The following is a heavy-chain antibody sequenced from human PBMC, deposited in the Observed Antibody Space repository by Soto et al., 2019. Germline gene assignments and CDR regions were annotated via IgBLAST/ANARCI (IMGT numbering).Heavy chain of an antibody. CDR1: GGSFSGYY. CDR3: ARGILAFGHCSSTSCLGSHMDV. V-gene: IGHV4-34*01. CDR2: INHSGST. J-gene: IGHJ6*03. Sequence: PSETLSLTCAVYGGSFSGYYWSWIRQPPGKGLEWIGEINHSGSTNYNPSLKSRVTISVDTSKNQFSLKLSSVTAADTAVYYCARGILAFGHCSSTSCLGSHMDVWGKGTTVTVSS. D-gene: IGHD2-2*01.